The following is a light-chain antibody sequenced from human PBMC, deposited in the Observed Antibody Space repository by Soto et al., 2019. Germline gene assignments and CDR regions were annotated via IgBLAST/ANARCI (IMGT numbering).Light chain of an antibody. Sequence: QTVVTQEPSLTVSPGGTVTLTCGSSTGAVTSGHYPYWFQQKPGQAPRTQIYDTSNKNSWTPARFSGSLLGGKAALTLSGAQPEDEAEYYCLLSYSGARVFGGGTKLTVL. J-gene: IGLJ3*02. CDR1: TGAVTSGHY. CDR3: LLSYSGARV. V-gene: IGLV7-46*01. CDR2: DTS.